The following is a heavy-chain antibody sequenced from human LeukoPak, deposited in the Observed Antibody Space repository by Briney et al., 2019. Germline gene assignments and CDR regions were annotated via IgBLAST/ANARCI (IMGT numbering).Heavy chain of an antibody. J-gene: IGHJ6*03. CDR1: GGSISSSSYY. CDR2: IYYSGST. D-gene: IGHD6-13*01. Sequence: PSETLSLTCTVSGGSISSSSYYWGWIRQPPGKGLEWIGSIYYSGSTYYNPSLKSRVTISVDTSKNQFSLNLGSVTAADTAVYYCASFSSWYGDYYYYYIDVWGKGTTVTVSS. CDR3: ASFSSWYGDYYYYYIDV. V-gene: IGHV4-39*01.